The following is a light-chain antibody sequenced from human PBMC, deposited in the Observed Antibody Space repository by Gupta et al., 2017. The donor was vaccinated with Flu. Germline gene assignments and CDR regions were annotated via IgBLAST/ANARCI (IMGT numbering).Light chain of an antibody. Sequence: ISCKSSQGLLHSDGKTYLYWYMQKKGQPPHLLIYEVSNRFSGVPERISGSGSGTDFTLKISRVEAEDVGFYYCLQSLKFPFTFGGGTKVEIK. J-gene: IGKJ4*01. CDR3: LQSLKFPFT. CDR2: EVS. CDR1: QGLLHSDGKTY. V-gene: IGKV2D-29*01.